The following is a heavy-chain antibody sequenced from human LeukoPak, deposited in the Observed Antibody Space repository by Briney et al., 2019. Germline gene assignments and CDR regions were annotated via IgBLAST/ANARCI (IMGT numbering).Heavy chain of an antibody. J-gene: IGHJ4*02. D-gene: IGHD4/OR15-4a*01. CDR3: ASGLYGGVFDN. CDR2: ISTSSDST. Sequence: GGSLRLSCVMSGFTFSNYAMNWVRQAPGKGLEWVSAISTSSDSTYHIESVRGRFTISRDNSKNTLYLQMNSLRVDDTAVYYCASGLYGGVFDNWGQGTLVTVSS. CDR1: GFTFSNYA. V-gene: IGHV3-23*01.